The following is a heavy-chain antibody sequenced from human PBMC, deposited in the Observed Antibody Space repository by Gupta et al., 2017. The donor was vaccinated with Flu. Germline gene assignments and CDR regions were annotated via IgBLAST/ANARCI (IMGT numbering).Heavy chain of an antibody. V-gene: IGHV1-69*01. J-gene: IGHJ5*02. Sequence: SGDTFSSYSINWVRQAPGQGLEWMGGIVPFLVTANYAQKFQGRVTITADESTTTAYMELSSLRFDDTAVYYCARDLGSGTYGWFDTWGQGTLVTVSS. CDR1: GDTFSSYS. CDR3: ARDLGSGTYGWFDT. D-gene: IGHD1-26*01. CDR2: IVPFLVTA.